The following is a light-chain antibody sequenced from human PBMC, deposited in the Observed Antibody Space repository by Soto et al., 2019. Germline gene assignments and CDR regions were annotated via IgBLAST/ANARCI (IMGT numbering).Light chain of an antibody. CDR3: QQYNNWPPFT. J-gene: IGKJ4*01. CDR1: QSVSSR. Sequence: EIVMTQSPATLSVSPGERVTLSCRASQSVSSRLAWYQQKPGQSPRLLIYGAYSRATGIPDRFSGSGSGTDFTLTISRLEPEDFAVYYCQQYNNWPPFTFGGGTKVDIK. CDR2: GAY. V-gene: IGKV3D-15*01.